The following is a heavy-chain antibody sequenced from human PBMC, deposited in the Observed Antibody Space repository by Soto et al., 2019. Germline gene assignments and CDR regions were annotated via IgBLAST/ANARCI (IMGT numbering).Heavy chain of an antibody. D-gene: IGHD3-16*01. V-gene: IGHV4-61*01. CDR2: IYRSGST. CDR1: GASLTSGSYY. J-gene: IGHJ5*01. Sequence: QVQLQESGPGLVRPSETLSLTCTFSGASLTSGSYYWSWVRQPPGKGLEWIAYIYRSGSTNYNPSLKSRATISVDTSKNQFSLRLTSVTPADTAMYYCARWKYSYADLPGDWFDSWGQGTLVTVSS. CDR3: ARWKYSYADLPGDWFDS.